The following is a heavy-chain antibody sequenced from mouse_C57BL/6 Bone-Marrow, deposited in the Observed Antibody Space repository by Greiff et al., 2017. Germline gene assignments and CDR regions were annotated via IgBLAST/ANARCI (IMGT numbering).Heavy chain of an antibody. J-gene: IGHJ4*01. CDR2: IGPGSGST. Sequence: QVQLKESGAELVKPGASVKISCTASGYTFTDYYINWVKQRPGQGLEWIGRIGPGSGSTYYNEKFKGKATLTADKSSTTAYMQLNSLTSEDSDIYFCARGGYYYGFYYAMDYWGQGTSVTVSS. CDR3: ARGGYYYGFYYAMDY. D-gene: IGHD1-2*01. V-gene: IGHV1-77*01. CDR1: GYTFTDYY.